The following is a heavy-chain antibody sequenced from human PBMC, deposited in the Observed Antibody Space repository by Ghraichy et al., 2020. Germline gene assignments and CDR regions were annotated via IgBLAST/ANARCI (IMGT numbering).Heavy chain of an antibody. CDR1: GDSISSRAYS. D-gene: IGHD4-23*01. CDR2: ISHGGDT. Sequence: SETLSLTCAVSGDSISSRAYSWNWIRQPPGKGLEWIGYISHGGDTSYNQSLKSRVTVSVDRSKNQFSLRFSSVSAADTAVDYCARGHGGTFDHWGQGTLVT. CDR3: ARGHGGTFDH. V-gene: IGHV4-30-2*01. J-gene: IGHJ4*02.